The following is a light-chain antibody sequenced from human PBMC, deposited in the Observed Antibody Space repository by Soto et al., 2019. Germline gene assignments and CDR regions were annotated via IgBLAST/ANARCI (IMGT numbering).Light chain of an antibody. CDR3: CSYALNYVV. CDR2: DVS. V-gene: IGLV2-11*01. Sequence: QSVLTQPRSVSGSPGQSVTISCTATSGDVDDFKYVSWYQQHPGKGPKLFIYDVSKRPSGVPHRFSGSKSGNTASLSISGLQAEDEADYYCCSYALNYVVFGGGTKVTVL. J-gene: IGLJ3*02. CDR1: SGDVDDFKY.